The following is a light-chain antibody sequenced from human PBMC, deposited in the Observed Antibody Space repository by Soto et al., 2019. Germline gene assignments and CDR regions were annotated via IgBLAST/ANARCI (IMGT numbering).Light chain of an antibody. Sequence: QSALTQPRSVSGSPGQSVTISCTGTSSDVGAYNYVSWYQKHPGKAPKLLIYDVTKWASGVPDRFSGSKSGNTASLTISGLQAEDEADYYCSSYAGNYTVIFGGGTKLTVL. CDR2: DVT. J-gene: IGLJ2*01. CDR3: SSYAGNYTVI. V-gene: IGLV2-11*01. CDR1: SSDVGAYNY.